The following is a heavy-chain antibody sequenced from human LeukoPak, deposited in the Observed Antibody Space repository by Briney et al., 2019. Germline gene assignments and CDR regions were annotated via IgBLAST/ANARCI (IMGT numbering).Heavy chain of an antibody. CDR1: GFTFSDYY. Sequence: GGSLRLSCAASGFTFSDYYMSWIRQAPGKGLEWVSYISTSGSTIYYADSLKGRFTISRGNAKNSLYLQMNSLRAEDTAVYYCARDRGRYYYGSGSYYPDYWGQGTLVTVSS. J-gene: IGHJ4*02. V-gene: IGHV3-11*01. D-gene: IGHD3-10*01. CDR3: ARDRGRYYYGSGSYYPDY. CDR2: ISTSGSTI.